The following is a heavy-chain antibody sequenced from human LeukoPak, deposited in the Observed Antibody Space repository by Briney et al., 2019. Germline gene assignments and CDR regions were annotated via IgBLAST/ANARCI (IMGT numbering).Heavy chain of an antibody. CDR2: TNHSGST. V-gene: IGHV4-34*01. Sequence: PSETLSLTCAVYGGSFSGYYWSWIRQPPGKGLEWIGETNHSGSTNYNPSLKSRVTISVDTSKNQFSLKLSSVTAADTAVYYCAPYCSSTSCPPAGDYWGQGTLVTVSS. CDR3: APYCSSTSCPPAGDY. CDR1: GGSFSGYY. J-gene: IGHJ4*02. D-gene: IGHD2-2*01.